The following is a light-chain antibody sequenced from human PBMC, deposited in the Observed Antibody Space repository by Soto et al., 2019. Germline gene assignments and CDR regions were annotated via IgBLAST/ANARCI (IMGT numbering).Light chain of an antibody. J-gene: IGKJ5*01. Sequence: IQMTQSPSAQSASVGDRVTITCRASQSIRNWLAWYQQKPGRAPQRLSYPASILQSGVPSRFSGSGSVTEFTLTITSLQPEDFAPYFCLRDYNYPSITFGQGTRLEIK. V-gene: IGKV1-6*01. CDR2: PAS. CDR3: LRDYNYPSIT. CDR1: QSIRNW.